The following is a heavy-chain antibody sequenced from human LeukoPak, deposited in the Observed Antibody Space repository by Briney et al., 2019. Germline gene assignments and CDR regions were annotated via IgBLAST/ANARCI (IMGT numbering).Heavy chain of an antibody. Sequence: GGSLRLSCAASGFTFSRYWMSWVRQAPGKGLEWVANIKQDGSEKYYVDSVKGRFTISRDNAKNSLYLQMSSLRAEDTAVYYCARDYGDSPGNYYYYMDVWGKGTTVTVSS. V-gene: IGHV3-7*01. D-gene: IGHD4-17*01. CDR2: IKQDGSEK. CDR1: GFTFSRYW. CDR3: ARDYGDSPGNYYYYMDV. J-gene: IGHJ6*03.